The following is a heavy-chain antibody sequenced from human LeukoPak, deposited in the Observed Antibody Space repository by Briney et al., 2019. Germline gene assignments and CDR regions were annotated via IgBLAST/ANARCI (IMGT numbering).Heavy chain of an antibody. CDR1: GFTFSRYG. CDR3: AKDLLRYFGLWFY. J-gene: IGHJ4*02. V-gene: IGHV3-30*02. D-gene: IGHD3-9*01. Sequence: GGSLRLSCAASGFTFSRYGMHWVRQAPGKGLEWVAYIRYDGTNKYYADSVKGRLTISRDNSKNTLYLQMNSLRAEDTAVYYCAKDLLRYFGLWFYWGQGTLVTVSS. CDR2: IRYDGTNK.